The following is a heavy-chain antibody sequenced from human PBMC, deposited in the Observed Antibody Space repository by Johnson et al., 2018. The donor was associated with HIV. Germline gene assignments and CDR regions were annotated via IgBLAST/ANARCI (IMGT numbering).Heavy chain of an antibody. CDR3: ARGVDGAFDI. D-gene: IGHD3-10*01. J-gene: IGHJ3*02. CDR1: GFTFSSYA. Sequence: QVLLVESGGGVVQPGRSLRLSCAASGFTFSSYAMHWVRQAPGKGLEWVAVISYDGSNKYYADSVKGRFTISRDNSNNTLYLQMNSLRAEDTAVYYCARGVDGAFDIWGQGTMVTVSS. CDR2: ISYDGSNK. V-gene: IGHV3-30-3*01.